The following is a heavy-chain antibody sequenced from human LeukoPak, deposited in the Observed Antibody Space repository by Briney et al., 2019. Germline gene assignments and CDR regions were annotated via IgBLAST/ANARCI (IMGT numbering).Heavy chain of an antibody. D-gene: IGHD3-22*01. CDR2: INPNSGGT. V-gene: IGHV1-2*02. J-gene: IGHJ6*03. Sequence: GASVTVSCKASGYTFTGYYMHWVRQAPGQGREWMGWINPNSGGTNYAQKFQGRVTMTRDTSISTAYMELSRLRSDDTAVYYCARGSSAPGYYMDVWGKGTTVTISS. CDR1: GYTFTGYY. CDR3: ARGSSAPGYYMDV.